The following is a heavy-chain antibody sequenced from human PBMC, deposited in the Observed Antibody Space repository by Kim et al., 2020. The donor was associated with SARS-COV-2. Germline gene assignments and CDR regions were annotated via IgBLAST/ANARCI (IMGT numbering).Heavy chain of an antibody. Sequence: ASVKVSCTASGYSFTTIGISWVRQAQGQGLEWLGWISGQDAKTQYAQKFQGRLTMTTDTRTATAYMELRGLTSDDTAVYYCVRDVVEPPYTPGNWFDPWG. D-gene: IGHD2-15*01. J-gene: IGHJ5*02. CDR3: VRDVVEPPYTPGNWFDP. CDR2: ISGQDAKT. V-gene: IGHV1-18*01. CDR1: GYSFTTIG.